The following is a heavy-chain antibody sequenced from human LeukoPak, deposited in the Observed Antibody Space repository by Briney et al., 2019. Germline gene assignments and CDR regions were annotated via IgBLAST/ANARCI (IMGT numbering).Heavy chain of an antibody. CDR2: IYYSGST. CDR1: GGSISSSSYY. CDR3: ARHRIPAADDAFDI. D-gene: IGHD6-13*01. V-gene: IGHV4-39*01. J-gene: IGHJ3*02. Sequence: TSETLSLTCTVSGGSISSSSYYWGRIRQPPAKGLEWIGSIYYSGSTYYSPSLKSRVTISVDTSKNQFSLKLNSVTAADTAVYYCARHRIPAADDAFDIWGQGTMVTVSS.